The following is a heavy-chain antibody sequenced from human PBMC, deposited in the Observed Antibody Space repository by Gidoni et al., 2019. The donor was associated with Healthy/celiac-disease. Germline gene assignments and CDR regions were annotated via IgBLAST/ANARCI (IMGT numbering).Heavy chain of an antibody. J-gene: IGHJ3*02. CDR1: GYTFTGYY. CDR2: INPNSGGT. V-gene: IGHV1-2*02. D-gene: IGHD6-19*01. CDR3: ATDPPGIAVAGDAFDI. Sequence: QVQLVPSGAEVKKPGASVQVSCKASGYTFTGYYMHWVRQAPGQGLEGMGWINPNSGGTNYAQKFQGRVTMTRDTSISTAYMELSRLRSDDTAVYYCATDPPGIAVAGDAFDIWGQGTMVTVSS.